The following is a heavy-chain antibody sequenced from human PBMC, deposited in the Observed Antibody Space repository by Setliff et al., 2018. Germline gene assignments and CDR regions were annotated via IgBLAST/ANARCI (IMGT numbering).Heavy chain of an antibody. V-gene: IGHV4-59*01. J-gene: IGHJ4*02. CDR2: VYYSGTA. CDR3: ARGGPFRYFDF. CDR1: DGSLSTYY. Sequence: PSETLSLTCTVSDGSLSTYYWSWIRQPPGKGLEFIGYVYYSGTANYSPSLRSRLTISVDTSKNQFSLKQRSVTAADTAVYYCARGGPFRYFDFWGQGAPVTVSS. D-gene: IGHD5-12*01.